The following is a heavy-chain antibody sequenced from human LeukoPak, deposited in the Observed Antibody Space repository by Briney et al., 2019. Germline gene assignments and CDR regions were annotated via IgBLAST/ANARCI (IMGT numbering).Heavy chain of an antibody. CDR2: ISSSGSTI. CDR3: ARDCRDGYNCCDY. J-gene: IGHJ4*02. Sequence: GGFLRLSCAASGFTFSDCYMTWIRQAPGKGLEWVSYISSSGSTIYYADSVKGRFTISRDNAKKSLYMQMNSLRAEDTAVYYCARDCRDGYNCCDYWGQGTLVTVSS. D-gene: IGHD5-24*01. V-gene: IGHV3-11*01. CDR1: GFTFSDCY.